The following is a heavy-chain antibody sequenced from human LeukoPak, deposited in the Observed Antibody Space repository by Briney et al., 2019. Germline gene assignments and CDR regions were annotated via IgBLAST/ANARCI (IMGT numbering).Heavy chain of an antibody. Sequence: PSETLSLTCTVSGGSISSYYWSWIRQPAGKGLEWIGRIHTSGSTNYSPSLKSRVTMSVDTSKNQFSLKLSSVTAADTAVYYCAKGRSDSSGYYSMGRYFDYWGQGTLVTVSS. J-gene: IGHJ4*02. CDR1: GGSISSYY. D-gene: IGHD3-22*01. V-gene: IGHV4-4*07. CDR3: AKGRSDSSGYYSMGRYFDY. CDR2: IHTSGST.